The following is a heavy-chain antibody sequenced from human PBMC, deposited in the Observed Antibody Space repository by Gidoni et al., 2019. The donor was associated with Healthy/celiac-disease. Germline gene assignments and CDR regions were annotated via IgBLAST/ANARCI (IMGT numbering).Heavy chain of an antibody. Sequence: EVQLVESGGGLVQPGRSLRLSCAASGFTFDDYAMHWVRQAPGKGLEWVSGISWNSGSIGYADSVKGRFTISRDNAKNSLYLQMNSLRAEDTALYYCAKDMDSVAAAGTFDYWGQGTLVTVSS. J-gene: IGHJ4*02. V-gene: IGHV3-9*01. CDR1: GFTFDDYA. CDR2: ISWNSGSI. CDR3: AKDMDSVAAAGTFDY. D-gene: IGHD6-13*01.